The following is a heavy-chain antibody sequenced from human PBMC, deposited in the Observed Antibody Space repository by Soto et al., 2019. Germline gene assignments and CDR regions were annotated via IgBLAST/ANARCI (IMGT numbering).Heavy chain of an antibody. D-gene: IGHD3-9*01. CDR1: GGTFSSYA. Sequence: SVKVSCKASGGTFSSYAISWVRQVPGQGLEWMGGIIPIFGTANYAQKFQGRVTITADESTSTAYMELSSLRSEDTAVYYCARGGRPYDILTGVYYYYYGMDVWG. CDR3: ARGGRPYDILTGVYYYYYGMDV. J-gene: IGHJ6*02. CDR2: IIPIFGTA. V-gene: IGHV1-69*13.